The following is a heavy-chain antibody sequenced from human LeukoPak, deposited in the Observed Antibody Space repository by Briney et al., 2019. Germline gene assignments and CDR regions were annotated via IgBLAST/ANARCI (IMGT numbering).Heavy chain of an antibody. CDR2: IFYSGMT. V-gene: IGHV4-38-2*02. D-gene: IGHD2-2*01. J-gene: IGHJ3*02. CDR1: GYSISSGYY. Sequence: SETLSLTCAVSGYSISSGYYWGWSRQPPGKGLEWVGSIFYSGMTYYNPSLKSRVTISVDTSKSQFTLKLSSVTAADTAVYYCARDGSGIVIVPAAAFDIWGQGTMVTVSS. CDR3: ARDGSGIVIVPAAAFDI.